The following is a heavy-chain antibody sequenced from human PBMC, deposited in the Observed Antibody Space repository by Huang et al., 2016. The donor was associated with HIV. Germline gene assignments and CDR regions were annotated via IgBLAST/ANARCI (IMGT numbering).Heavy chain of an antibody. CDR2: IRYDGSNK. V-gene: IGHV3-30*02. J-gene: IGHJ3*02. CDR3: AKAMDGSPDI. D-gene: IGHD1-26*01. CDR1: GFTFSSYG. Sequence: QVQLVESGGGVVQPGGSLRLSCAASGFTFSSYGMHWVRQAPGKGREWVAFIRYDGSNKYYADSGKGRFTISRDNSKNTLYLQMNSLRAEDTAVYYCAKAMDGSPDIWGQGTMVTVSS.